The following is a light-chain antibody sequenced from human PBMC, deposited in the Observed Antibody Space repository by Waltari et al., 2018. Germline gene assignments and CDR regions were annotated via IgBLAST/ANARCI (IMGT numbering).Light chain of an antibody. CDR3: QQYNNWPFT. CDR2: GAS. CDR1: QRISSN. J-gene: IGKJ2*01. Sequence: EIVMTQSPSTPPVSPGQRATLSCRASQRISSNLAWYQQKPGQHPRLLIYGASTRAPGIPFRFSGSGSGTDFTLTISSLQSEDFAVYYCQQYNNWPFTFGQGTKLEIK. V-gene: IGKV3-15*01.